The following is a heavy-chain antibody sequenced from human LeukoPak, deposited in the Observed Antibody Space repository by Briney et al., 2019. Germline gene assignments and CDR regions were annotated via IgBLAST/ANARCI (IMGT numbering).Heavy chain of an antibody. J-gene: IGHJ4*02. CDR2: ISGSGGST. V-gene: IGHV3-23*01. D-gene: IGHD1-26*01. Sequence: GGSLRLSCAASGFTFSSYAMSWVRQAPGKGLEWVSAISGSGGSTYYADSVKGRFTISRDNSKNTLYLQMSSLRAEDTAVYYCAKASSSGSYSHYWGQGTLVTVSS. CDR1: GFTFSSYA. CDR3: AKASSSGSYSHY.